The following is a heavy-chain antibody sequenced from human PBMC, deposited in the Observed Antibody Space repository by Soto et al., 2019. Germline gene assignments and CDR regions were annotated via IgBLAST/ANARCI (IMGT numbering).Heavy chain of an antibody. CDR1: GGSISGSYYY. Sequence: LSLTCAVSGGSISGSYYYWAWLRQSPGKGPEWIGSVFYTGFTSYNPSLESRVSVSVDTSKSQFSLRLSAVTAADTAVYYCATSQKGYNWNYFDHWGQGALVTVSS. CDR2: VFYTGFT. CDR3: ATSQKGYNWNYFDH. D-gene: IGHD1-20*01. J-gene: IGHJ4*02. V-gene: IGHV4-39*01.